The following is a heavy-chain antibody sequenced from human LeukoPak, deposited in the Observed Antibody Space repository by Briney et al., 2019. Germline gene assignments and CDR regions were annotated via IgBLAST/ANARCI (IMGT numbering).Heavy chain of an antibody. J-gene: IGHJ4*02. CDR3: ARAKSEQQLFRSNVQDY. Sequence: PGGSLRLSCAASGFTFSDYYMSWIRQAPGKGLEWVSHISVRSSYIRYADSVKGRFTVSRDNARKSLYLQMNSLRAEDAAVYYCARAKSEQQLFRSNVQDYWGQGTLVTVSS. CDR2: ISVRSSYI. V-gene: IGHV3-11*05. CDR1: GFTFSDYY. D-gene: IGHD1/OR15-1a*01.